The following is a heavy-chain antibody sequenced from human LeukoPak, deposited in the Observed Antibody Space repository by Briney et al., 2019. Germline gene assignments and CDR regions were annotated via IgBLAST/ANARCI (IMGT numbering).Heavy chain of an antibody. Sequence: SETLSLTCRVYGGSIRSSSSFWAWIRQPAGKGLKWIGNIYYTGSTYSNVSLRSRVAISVDTSKNQFSLRLSSVTAANTAVYYCARADAIFGVVIGSQRFDAWGQGTLVTVSS. CDR1: GGSIRSSSSF. V-gene: IGHV4-39*01. J-gene: IGHJ5*02. CDR3: ARADAIFGVVIGSQRFDA. D-gene: IGHD3-3*01. CDR2: IYYTGST.